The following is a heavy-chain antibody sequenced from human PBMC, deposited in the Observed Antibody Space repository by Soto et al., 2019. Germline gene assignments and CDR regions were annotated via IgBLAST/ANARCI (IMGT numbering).Heavy chain of an antibody. CDR3: AKRGYSSVWSTLDY. V-gene: IGHV3-30*18. Sequence: GGSLRLSCAASGFTFSNYGMHWVRQAPGKGQEWVAYISSAGNNKYYADSVKGRFTISRDNSDNTLYLQMNSLKPEDTAVYCCAKRGYSSVWSTLDYWGQGALVTSPQ. CDR1: GFTFSNYG. J-gene: IGHJ4*02. D-gene: IGHD6-19*01. CDR2: ISSAGNNK.